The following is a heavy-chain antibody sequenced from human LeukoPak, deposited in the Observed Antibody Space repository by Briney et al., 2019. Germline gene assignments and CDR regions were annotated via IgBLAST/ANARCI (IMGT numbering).Heavy chain of an antibody. CDR1: GITFITHS. Sequence: GGSLRLSCAASGITFITHSLNWVRQVPGKGLEWISYISSRSSTIYYADSVRGRFTISRDDANSSLYLQMNSLRAGDTAVYYCATLEFADSWGQGTPVTVSS. V-gene: IGHV3-48*01. D-gene: IGHD3-10*01. CDR3: ATLEFADS. CDR2: ISSRSSTI. J-gene: IGHJ4*02.